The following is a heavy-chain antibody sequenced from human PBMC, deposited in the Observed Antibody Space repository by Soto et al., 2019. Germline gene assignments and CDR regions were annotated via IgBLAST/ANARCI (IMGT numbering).Heavy chain of an antibody. CDR1: GYSFTNYW. D-gene: IGHD4-4*01. J-gene: IGHJ6*02. CDR2: NYPDDSDA. V-gene: IGHV5-51*01. CDR3: ARHGHDYNYPFNV. Sequence: PGAALKISCKGSGYSFTNYWIGWVRQMCGKGLERMGINYPDDSDARYSPSFQGQVTSSAEKSIRTAYLQWSSLKASDTAMYYCARHGHDYNYPFNVWGQGTTVTVSS.